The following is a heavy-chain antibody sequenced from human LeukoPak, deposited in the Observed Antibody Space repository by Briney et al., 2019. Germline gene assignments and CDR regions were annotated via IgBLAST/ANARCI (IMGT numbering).Heavy chain of an antibody. CDR3: ASSKISSGWYHGRFDY. D-gene: IGHD6-19*01. J-gene: IGHJ4*02. Sequence: GGSLRLSCAASGFTFSSYEMNWVRQPPGKVLEWGAYISSSGSTVYYADSVKGRFTISTDNAKNSLYLQMNSLRAEDTAVYYCASSKISSGWYHGRFDYWGQGTLVTVSS. V-gene: IGHV3-48*03. CDR1: GFTFSSYE. CDR2: ISSSGSTV.